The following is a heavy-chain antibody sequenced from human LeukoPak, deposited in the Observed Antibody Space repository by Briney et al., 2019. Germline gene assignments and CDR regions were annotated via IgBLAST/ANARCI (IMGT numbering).Heavy chain of an antibody. CDR2: IYYSGST. D-gene: IGHD6-13*01. V-gene: IGHV4-39*07. Sequence: PSETLSLTCTVSGGSISSSSYYWGWIRQPPGKGLEWIGSIYYSGSTYYNPSLKSRVTISVDTSKNQFSLKLSSVTAADTAVYYCARDRLGSSRLHWGQGTLVTVSS. J-gene: IGHJ4*02. CDR3: ARDRLGSSRLH. CDR1: GGSISSSSYY.